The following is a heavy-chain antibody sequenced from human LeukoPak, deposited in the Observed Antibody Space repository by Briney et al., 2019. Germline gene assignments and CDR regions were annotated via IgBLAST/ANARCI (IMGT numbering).Heavy chain of an antibody. V-gene: IGHV4-30-2*01. Sequence: SSETLSLTCTVSGGSISSGGYYWSWIRQPPGKGLEWIGYIYHSGSTYYNPSLKSRVTISVDRSKNQFSLKLSSVTAADTAVYYCARVSLWLVLAEYFQHWGQGTLVTVSS. CDR1: GGSISSGGYY. CDR3: ARVSLWLVLAEYFQH. CDR2: IYHSGST. D-gene: IGHD6-19*01. J-gene: IGHJ1*01.